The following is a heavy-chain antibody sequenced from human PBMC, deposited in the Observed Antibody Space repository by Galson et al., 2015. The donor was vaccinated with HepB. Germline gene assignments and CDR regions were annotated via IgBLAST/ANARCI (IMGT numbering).Heavy chain of an antibody. CDR3: ARPGVTTIKDWYFDL. D-gene: IGHD4-17*01. V-gene: IGHV5-51*01. Sequence: QSGAEVKKPGESLKISCKASGYNFTTYWIGWVRQMPGKGLEWMGIIYPGDSDTRYSPSFQGQVTISADKSITTAYLQWSSLKASDTAMYYCARPGVTTIKDWYFDLGGRGTLVTVSS. CDR2: IYPGDSDT. CDR1: GYNFTTYW. J-gene: IGHJ2*01.